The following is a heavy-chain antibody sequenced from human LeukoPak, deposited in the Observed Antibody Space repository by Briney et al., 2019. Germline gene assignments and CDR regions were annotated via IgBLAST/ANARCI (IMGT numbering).Heavy chain of an antibody. D-gene: IGHD3-16*01. J-gene: IGHJ5*02. CDR3: VREGAVPGIDP. CDR2: ISYDGST. CDR1: GYSITRGFS. V-gene: IGHV4-38-2*02. Sequence: SQTLSLTCAVSGYSITRGFSWGWIRQPPGKGLEWIAAISYDGSTDYKSTLQRRLTISRDTSKTEFSLRLTAVTATDTAVYYCVREGAVPGIDPWGQGTLVTVSS.